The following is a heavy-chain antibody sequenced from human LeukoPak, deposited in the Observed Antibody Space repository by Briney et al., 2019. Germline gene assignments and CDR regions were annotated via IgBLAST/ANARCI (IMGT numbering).Heavy chain of an antibody. Sequence: PSETLSLTCSVYGVPFRSSDYDWGGLRQPRGKGLEWIVNVFYSGRAHCTPSLESRVTISTDTSRNQFSLELSSVTAADTAVYYCARHVDGYSFGLPRYYFDFWGQGILVTVSS. CDR3: ARHVDGYSFGLPRYYFDF. CDR1: GVPFRSSDYD. D-gene: IGHD5-18*01. CDR2: VFYSGRA. J-gene: IGHJ4*02. V-gene: IGHV4-39*01.